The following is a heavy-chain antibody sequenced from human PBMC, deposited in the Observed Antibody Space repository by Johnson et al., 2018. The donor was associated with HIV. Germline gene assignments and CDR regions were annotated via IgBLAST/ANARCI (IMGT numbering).Heavy chain of an antibody. Sequence: MQLVESGGGLIQPGGSLRLSCAASGFTFSSYGMHWVRQAPGKGLEWVANIKQDGSERYYVDSVKGRFTISRDNSKNTLYLQMNSLRAEDTAVYYCARASDAFDIWGQGTMVTVSS. V-gene: IGHV3-7*01. CDR3: ARASDAFDI. J-gene: IGHJ3*02. CDR2: IKQDGSER. CDR1: GFTFSSYG.